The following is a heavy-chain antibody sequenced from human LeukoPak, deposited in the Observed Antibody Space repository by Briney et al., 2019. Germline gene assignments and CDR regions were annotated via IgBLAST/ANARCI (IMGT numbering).Heavy chain of an antibody. J-gene: IGHJ3*02. CDR3: ARDFGMQQQLWFAFDI. V-gene: IGHV1-69*05. CDR1: GGTFSSYA. Sequence: PGASVKVSCKASGGTFSSYAISWVRQAPGQGLEWMGGIIPIFGTANYAQKFQGRVTITTDESTSTAYMELSSLRSEDTAVYYCARDFGMQQQLWFAFDIWGKGTMVTVSS. CDR2: IIPIFGTA. D-gene: IGHD6-13*01.